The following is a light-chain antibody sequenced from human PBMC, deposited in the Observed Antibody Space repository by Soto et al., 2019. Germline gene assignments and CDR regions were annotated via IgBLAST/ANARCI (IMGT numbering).Light chain of an antibody. CDR3: SSYSISTAYL. CDR1: SSDVGGYDY. CDR2: EVS. V-gene: IGLV2-14*01. J-gene: IGLJ1*01. Sequence: QSVLTQPASVSGSPGQSITISCTGTSSDVGGYDYVSWYQLHPGKAPKLMVFEVSNRPSGVSYRFSGSKSGNTASLTISGLQAEDEAAYFCSSYSISTAYLFGPGTKVTVL.